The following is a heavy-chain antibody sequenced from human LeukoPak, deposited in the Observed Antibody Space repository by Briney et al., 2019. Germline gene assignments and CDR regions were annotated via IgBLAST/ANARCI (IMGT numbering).Heavy chain of an antibody. D-gene: IGHD4-17*01. V-gene: IGHV3-23*01. CDR2: ITGSGRGT. Sequence: GGSLRLSCTASGLTFSNYATTWVRQAPGKRLEWVSSITGSGRGTYHADSVKGRFSVSRDNSQSTVFLHMNSLRADDTALYYCSKDPNGDYVGAFDMWGPGTMVTVSS. J-gene: IGHJ3*02. CDR3: SKDPNGDYVGAFDM. CDR1: GLTFSNYA.